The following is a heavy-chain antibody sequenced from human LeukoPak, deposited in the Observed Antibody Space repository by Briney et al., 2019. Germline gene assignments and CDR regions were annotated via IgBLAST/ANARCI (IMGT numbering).Heavy chain of an antibody. D-gene: IGHD7-27*01. CDR3: VKDADWGAFDI. Sequence: GGSLRLSCSASGFRFDTHGVDWVRQAPGKGLEFVSGITSNGGSTFYADSVKDRFTISRDNSKNILYLQMSSLRPEDTAVYYCVKDADWGAFDIWGQGTMVTVSS. J-gene: IGHJ3*02. V-gene: IGHV3-64D*06. CDR2: ITSNGGST. CDR1: GFRFDTHG.